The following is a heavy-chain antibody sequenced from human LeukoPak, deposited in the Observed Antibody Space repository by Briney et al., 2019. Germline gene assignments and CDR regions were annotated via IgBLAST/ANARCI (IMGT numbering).Heavy chain of an antibody. Sequence: GGSLRLSCAASGFTFSSYGMHWVRQAPGKGLEWVAVISYDGSNKYYADSVKGRFTISRDNSKNTLYLQMNSLRAEDTAVYYCAKDVLEGLYGAPAGYWGQGTLVTVSS. CDR1: GFTFSSYG. CDR2: ISYDGSNK. V-gene: IGHV3-30*18. J-gene: IGHJ4*02. D-gene: IGHD4-17*01. CDR3: AKDVLEGLYGAPAGY.